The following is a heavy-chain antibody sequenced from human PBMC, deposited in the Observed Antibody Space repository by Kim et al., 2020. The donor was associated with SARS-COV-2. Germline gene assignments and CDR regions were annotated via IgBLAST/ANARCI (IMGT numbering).Heavy chain of an antibody. CDR1: GYMFTSYG. Sequence: ASVKVSCKACGYMFTSYGFSWVRQAPGQGLEWLGWISARDGNTKYGQKVQGRVIMTTDTSTNTAYMELWSLRYDDTAMYYCASEAYGDVSFDYWGQGTLV. V-gene: IGHV1-18*04. CDR3: ASEAYGDVSFDY. J-gene: IGHJ4*02. D-gene: IGHD4-17*01. CDR2: ISARDGNT.